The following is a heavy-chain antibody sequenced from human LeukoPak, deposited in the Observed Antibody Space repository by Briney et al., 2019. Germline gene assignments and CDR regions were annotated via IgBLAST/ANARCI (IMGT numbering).Heavy chain of an antibody. D-gene: IGHD1-26*01. Sequence: AGGSLRLSCAASGFTFSSYWMHWVRQAPGKGLVWVSRINSDGSSTSYADSVKGRLTISRDNAKNTLYLQMNSLRAEDTAVYYCAREGTDQWGEDYWGQGTLVTVSS. CDR1: GFTFSSYW. CDR2: INSDGSST. CDR3: AREGTDQWGEDY. V-gene: IGHV3-74*01. J-gene: IGHJ4*02.